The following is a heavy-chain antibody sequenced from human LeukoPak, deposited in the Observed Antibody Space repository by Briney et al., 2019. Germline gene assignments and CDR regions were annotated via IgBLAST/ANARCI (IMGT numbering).Heavy chain of an antibody. Sequence: PSETLSLTCTVSGGSSSSYYWGWIRQPPGKGLEWIGSIYYSGSTYYNPSLKSRVTISVDTSKNQFSLKLSSVTAADTAVYYCARGFSWYYDSRTYFDYWGQGTLVTVSS. CDR1: GGSSSSYY. V-gene: IGHV4-39*07. CDR3: ARGFSWYYDSRTYFDY. CDR2: IYYSGST. J-gene: IGHJ4*02. D-gene: IGHD3-22*01.